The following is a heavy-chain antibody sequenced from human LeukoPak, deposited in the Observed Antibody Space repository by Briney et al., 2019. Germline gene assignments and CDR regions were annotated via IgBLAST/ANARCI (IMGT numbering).Heavy chain of an antibody. V-gene: IGHV4-59*01. J-gene: IGHJ3*02. D-gene: IGHD2-2*01. CDR1: GGSISSYY. Sequence: SETLSLTCTASGGSISSYYWSWIRQPPGKGLEWIGYIYYSGSTNYNPSLKSRVTISVDTSKNQFSLKLSSVTAADTAVYYCARAGYQLLWNAFDIWGQGTMVSISS. CDR3: ARAGYQLLWNAFDI. CDR2: IYYSGST.